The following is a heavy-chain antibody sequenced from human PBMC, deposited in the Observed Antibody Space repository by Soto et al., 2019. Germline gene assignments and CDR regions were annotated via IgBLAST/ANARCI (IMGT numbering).Heavy chain of an antibody. V-gene: IGHV3-53*01. Sequence: EVQLVESGGGLIQPGGSLRLSCVGSGFTVSSNYMSWVRQAPGKGLEWVSVIYSGGKTYYADSVKGRFTISRDSSKDTVYLQMNRLRAGDTAVYYWARGGDYYDPSGNYYPFYFDFWGQGVLVSVSS. CDR3: ARGGDYYDPSGNYYPFYFDF. D-gene: IGHD3-22*01. CDR2: IYSGGKT. CDR1: GFTVSSNY. J-gene: IGHJ4*02.